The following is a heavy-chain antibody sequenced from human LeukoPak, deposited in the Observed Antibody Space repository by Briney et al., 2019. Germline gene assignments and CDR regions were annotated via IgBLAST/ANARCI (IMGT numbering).Heavy chain of an antibody. CDR2: VNHSGST. D-gene: IGHD3-3*01. V-gene: IGHV4-34*01. CDR3: ARGRYDFWSGIPNWFDP. J-gene: IGHJ5*02. CDR1: GGSFSGYY. Sequence: SETLSLTCAVYGGSFSGYYWSWIRQPPGKGLEWIGEVNHSGSTNYNPSLKSRVTISVDTSKNQFSLKLSSVTAADTAVYYCARGRYDFWSGIPNWFDPWGQGTLVTVSS.